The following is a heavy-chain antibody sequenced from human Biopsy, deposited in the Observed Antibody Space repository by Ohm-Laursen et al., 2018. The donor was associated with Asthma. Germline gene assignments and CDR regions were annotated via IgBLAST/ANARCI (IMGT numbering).Heavy chain of an antibody. CDR2: IYSGGTS. V-gene: IGHV3-53*01. D-gene: IGHD3-22*01. CDR3: ARGDSSNWSHYYFDY. Sequence: SLRLSCSASGFAVSRDHMFWVRQAPGKGLEWVSVIYSGGTSHTADSVRGRFTISRDYSKNTLYLQMHGLRAEDMAVYYCARGDSSNWSHYYFDYWGQGTLVTVSS. J-gene: IGHJ4*02. CDR1: GFAVSRDH.